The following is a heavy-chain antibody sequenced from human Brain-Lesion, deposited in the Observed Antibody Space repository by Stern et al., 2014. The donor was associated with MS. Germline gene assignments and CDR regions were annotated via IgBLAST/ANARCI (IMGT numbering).Heavy chain of an antibody. Sequence: QLVQSGPGLVKPSETLSLTCTVSGGSISSSTYYWAWIRQPPGKGLEWIGNIYYSGFTYYNPSLKSRVTISVEMSKNQFSLKRSSVTAADTAIYYCARHDSVPRPSQLYSARDRGPGYFDYWGQGTLVTVSS. V-gene: IGHV4-39*01. CDR1: GGSISSSTYY. CDR2: IYYSGFT. CDR3: ARHDSVPRPSQLYSARDRGPGYFDY. J-gene: IGHJ4*02. D-gene: IGHD1-26*01.